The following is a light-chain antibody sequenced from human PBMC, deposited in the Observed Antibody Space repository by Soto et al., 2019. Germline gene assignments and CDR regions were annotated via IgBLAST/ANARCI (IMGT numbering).Light chain of an antibody. V-gene: IGLV2-23*01. Sequence: QAVLTQPASVSGSPGQSITISCTGTSSDVGIYNLVSWYQQHPGKAPKLMISEGSKRPSGVSNRFSGSNSGNTASLTISGLQAEDEADYYCCSYGTTSLYVFGTGTKLTVL. J-gene: IGLJ1*01. CDR1: SSDVGIYNL. CDR2: EGS. CDR3: CSYGTTSLYV.